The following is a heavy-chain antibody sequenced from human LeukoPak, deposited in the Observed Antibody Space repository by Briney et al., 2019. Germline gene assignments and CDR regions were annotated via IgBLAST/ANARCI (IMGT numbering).Heavy chain of an antibody. CDR3: ARGAYCGGDCYPPYYFDY. Sequence: GGSLRLSCAASGFTLSSYDMHWVRQATGKGLEWVSAIGTAGDTYYPGSVKGRFTISRENVKNSLYLQMNSLRAGDTAVYYCARGAYCGGDCYPPYYFDYWGQGTLVTVSS. CDR1: GFTLSSYD. J-gene: IGHJ4*02. V-gene: IGHV3-13*01. D-gene: IGHD2-21*02. CDR2: IGTAGDT.